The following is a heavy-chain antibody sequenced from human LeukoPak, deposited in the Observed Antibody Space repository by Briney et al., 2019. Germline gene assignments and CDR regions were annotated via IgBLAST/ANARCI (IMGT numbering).Heavy chain of an antibody. CDR2: VYSDDTT. CDR3: ARDRFNGMDV. Sequence: PGGSLRLSCAVSGFSVGSNYMAWVRQAPGKGLGWVSIVYSDDTTYYADSVKGRFTISRHNSKNTLYLQMNSLRAEDTAVYYCARDRFNGMDVWGQGTTVTVSS. CDR1: GFSVGSNY. J-gene: IGHJ6*02. V-gene: IGHV3-53*04.